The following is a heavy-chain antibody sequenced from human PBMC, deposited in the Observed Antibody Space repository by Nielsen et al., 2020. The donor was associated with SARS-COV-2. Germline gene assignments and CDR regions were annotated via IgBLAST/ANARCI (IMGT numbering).Heavy chain of an antibody. J-gene: IGHJ6*03. V-gene: IGHV3-23*01. CDR3: AKFRRLRYYYYMDV. CDR2: ISGSGGST. CDR1: GFTFSSYS. Sequence: GGSLRLSCAASGFTFSSYSMSWVRQAPGKGLEWVSAISGSGGSTYCADSVKGRFTISRDNSKNTLYLQMNSLRAEDTAVYYCAKFRRLRYYYYMDVWGKGTTVTVSS.